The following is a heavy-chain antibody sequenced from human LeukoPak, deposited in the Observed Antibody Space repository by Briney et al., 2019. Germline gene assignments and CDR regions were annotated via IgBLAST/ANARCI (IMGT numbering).Heavy chain of an antibody. V-gene: IGHV3-23*01. CDR3: AKGGKGAPGGDV. J-gene: IGHJ6*04. CDR1: GFTFNNYA. CDR2: IRAGGLDT. D-gene: IGHD3-16*01. Sequence: GGSLRLSCAASGFTFNNYAMSWVRQAPGKGLEWVSGIRAGGLDTYHADSVKGRFTISRNTSKSTLELQMNSLRVEDTAVYYCAKGGKGAPGGDVWGKGTTVTVSS.